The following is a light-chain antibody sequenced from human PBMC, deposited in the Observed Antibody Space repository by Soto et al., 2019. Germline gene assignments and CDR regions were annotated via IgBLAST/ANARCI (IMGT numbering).Light chain of an antibody. CDR1: SSDVGGYNY. Sequence: QSVLTQPASVSGSPGQSITISCTGTSSDVGGYNYVSWYQQHPGKAPKLMIYEVSNRPSGVSNRFPGSKSGNTASLTISGLQAEDGADYYCSSYTSSSRYVFGTGTKVTVL. V-gene: IGLV2-14*01. J-gene: IGLJ1*01. CDR3: SSYTSSSRYV. CDR2: EVS.